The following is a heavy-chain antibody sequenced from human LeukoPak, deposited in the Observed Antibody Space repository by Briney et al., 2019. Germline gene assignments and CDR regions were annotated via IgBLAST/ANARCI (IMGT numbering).Heavy chain of an antibody. Sequence: GGSLRLSCVASGLPIGDFAMHWVRQAPGKGLEFVSAISPNVGSTYYADSVKGRFTISRDNSKNTLYLQMSSLRPEDTAVYYCVKKVGGSYGMDVWGQGTTVTVSS. CDR1: GLPIGDFA. J-gene: IGHJ6*02. V-gene: IGHV3-64D*09. CDR2: ISPNVGST. D-gene: IGHD1-26*01. CDR3: VKKVGGSYGMDV.